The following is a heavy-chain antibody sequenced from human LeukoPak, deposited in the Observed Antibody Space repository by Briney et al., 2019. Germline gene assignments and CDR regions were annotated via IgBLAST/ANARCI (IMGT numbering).Heavy chain of an antibody. CDR3: ARGPVRVAMDV. J-gene: IGHJ6*03. Sequence: SETLYLTCAVYGGSFSGYYWSWIRQPAGKGLEWIGRIYTSGSTNYNPSLKSRVTISVDTSKNQFSLKLSSVTAADTAVYYCARGPVRVAMDVWGKGTTVTVSS. CDR2: IYTSGST. CDR1: GGSFSGYY. V-gene: IGHV4-59*10. D-gene: IGHD2-15*01.